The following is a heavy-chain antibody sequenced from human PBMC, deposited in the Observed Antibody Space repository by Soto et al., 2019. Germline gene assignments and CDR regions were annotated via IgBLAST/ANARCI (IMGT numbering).Heavy chain of an antibody. V-gene: IGHV1-46*01. CDR3: ALNAFDF. CDR1: GYTFTSYY. CDR2: INPSGGDT. Sequence: QVQLVQSGAEVKEPGASVKLSCKTPGYTFTSYYIHWVRQAPGQGLEWMAIINPSGGDTGYTQKFQGRVTVTRDMSTSTVYMDLSSLRSEDAAVYYCALNAFDFWGQGTMVTVSS. J-gene: IGHJ3*01.